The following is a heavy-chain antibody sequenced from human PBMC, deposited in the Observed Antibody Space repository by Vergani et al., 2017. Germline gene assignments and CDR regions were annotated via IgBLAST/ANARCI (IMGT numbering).Heavy chain of an antibody. CDR1: GYTFSSYR. J-gene: IGHJ4*02. CDR3: ARRRGYSYKLDY. CDR2: LSAYNGNT. D-gene: IGHD5-18*01. V-gene: IGHV1-18*01. Sequence: QVQLVQSGAEVKKPGASLTVSCPPSGYTFSSYRIPWVRQAPVQGLEYLGLLSAYNGNTNYAQKLQGRVTMTTDTSTSTAYMELRSLSSDDTAVYYCARRRGYSYKLDYWGQGTLVTVSS.